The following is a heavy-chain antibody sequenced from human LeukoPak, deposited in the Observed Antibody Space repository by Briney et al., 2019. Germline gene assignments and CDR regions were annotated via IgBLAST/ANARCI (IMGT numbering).Heavy chain of an antibody. Sequence: SAKVSCKASGGTFSSYAISWVRQAPGQGLEWVGGIIPIFGTANYAQKFQGRVTITTDESTRTAYMQLSSLRSEDTAVYYCARGGSRTGIEAFDIWGEGTMVTVSS. CDR1: GGTFSSYA. CDR2: IIPIFGTA. CDR3: ARGGSRTGIEAFDI. J-gene: IGHJ3*02. D-gene: IGHD1-26*01. V-gene: IGHV1-69*05.